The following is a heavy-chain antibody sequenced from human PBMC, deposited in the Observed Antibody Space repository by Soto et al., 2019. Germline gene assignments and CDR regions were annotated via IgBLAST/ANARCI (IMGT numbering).Heavy chain of an antibody. J-gene: IGHJ6*02. V-gene: IGHV3-48*03. CDR1: GFTFSSYE. Sequence: VQLVESGGGLVQPGGSLRLSCAASGFTFSSYEMNWVRQAPGKGLEWVSYISSSGSTIYYADSVKGRFTISRDNAKNSLYLQMNSLRAEDTAVYYCARGDIVVVVAANILAYGMDVWGQGTTVTVSS. CDR3: ARGDIVVVVAANILAYGMDV. CDR2: ISSSGSTI. D-gene: IGHD2-15*01.